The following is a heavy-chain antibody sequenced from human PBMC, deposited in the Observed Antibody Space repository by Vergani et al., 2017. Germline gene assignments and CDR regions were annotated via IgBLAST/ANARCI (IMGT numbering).Heavy chain of an antibody. CDR3: ARTLEDGYSDFDY. CDR2: ISSSSSYI. D-gene: IGHD5-24*01. J-gene: IGHJ4*02. V-gene: IGHV3-21*01. CDR1: GFTFSSYS. Sequence: EVQLVESGGGLVKPGGSLRLSCAASGFTFSSYSMNWVRQAPGKGLEWVSSISSSSSYIYYADSVKGRFTISRDNAKNSLYLQMNSLRDEDTAVYYCARTLEDGYSDFDYWGQGTLVTVSS.